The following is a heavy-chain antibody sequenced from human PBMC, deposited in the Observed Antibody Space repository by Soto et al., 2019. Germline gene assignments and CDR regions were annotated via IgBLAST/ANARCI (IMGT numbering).Heavy chain of an antibody. Sequence: SETLSLTCTVSGGSISSYYWSWIRQPPGKGLEWIGYIYYSGSTNYNPSLKSRVTISVDTSKNQFSLKLSSVTAADTAVYYCARVPVTSYYYYYMDVWGKGTTVTVSS. CDR1: GGSISSYY. CDR2: IYYSGST. D-gene: IGHD4-4*01. CDR3: ARVPVTSYYYYYMDV. V-gene: IGHV4-59*01. J-gene: IGHJ6*03.